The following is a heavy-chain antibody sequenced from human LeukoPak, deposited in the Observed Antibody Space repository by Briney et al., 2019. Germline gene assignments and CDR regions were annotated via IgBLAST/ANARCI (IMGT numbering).Heavy chain of an antibody. Sequence: RPGGSLRLSCAASGFTFDDYGMSWVRQAPGKGLEWVSGINWNGGSTGYADSVKGRFTISRDNAKTSLYLQMNSLRAEDTALYYCARDDYGSGSMNHIDYWGQGTLVTVSS. CDR1: GFTFDDYG. V-gene: IGHV3-20*04. CDR3: ARDDYGSGSMNHIDY. J-gene: IGHJ4*02. D-gene: IGHD3-10*01. CDR2: INWNGGST.